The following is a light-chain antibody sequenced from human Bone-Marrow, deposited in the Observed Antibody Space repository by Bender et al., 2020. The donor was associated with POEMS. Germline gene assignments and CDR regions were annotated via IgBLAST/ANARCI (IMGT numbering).Light chain of an antibody. CDR1: SSDVGGYDY. Sequence: QSALTQPRSVSGSPGHSVTISCTGTSSDVGGYDYVSWYQQHPGTAPKLMIYEVSKRPSGVPARFSGSKSGNTASLTVSGLQAEDEADYSCSSYAVTNNVLFGGGTKLTVL. V-gene: IGLV2-8*01. CDR2: EVS. J-gene: IGLJ2*01. CDR3: SSYAVTNNVL.